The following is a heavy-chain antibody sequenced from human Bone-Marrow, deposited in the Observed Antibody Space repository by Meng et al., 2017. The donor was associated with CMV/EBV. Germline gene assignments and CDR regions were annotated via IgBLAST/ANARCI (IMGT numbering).Heavy chain of an antibody. Sequence: ASVKVSCKASGYTFTGYYMHWVRQAPGQGLEWMGWINPNSGGTNYAQKFQGRVTVTRDTSISAAYMELSRLRSDDTAMYYCARDHIRGATMKSHDAFDIWGQETMVTVSS. CDR3: ARDHIRGATMKSHDAFDI. J-gene: IGHJ3*02. CDR2: INPNSGGT. CDR1: GYTFTGYY. D-gene: IGHD3-22*01. V-gene: IGHV1-2*02.